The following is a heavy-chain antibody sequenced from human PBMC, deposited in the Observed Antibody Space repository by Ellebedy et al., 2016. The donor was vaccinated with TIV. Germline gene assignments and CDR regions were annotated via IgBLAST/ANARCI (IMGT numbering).Heavy chain of an antibody. CDR2: INSDGSST. J-gene: IGHJ4*02. CDR3: GRDDRYGLDV. V-gene: IGHV3-74*01. CDR1: GFAFSSRW. D-gene: IGHD3/OR15-3a*01. Sequence: GESLKISCVASGFAFSSRWIHWVRQAPGKGLVWVSHINSDGSSTTYADSVKGRFTISRDNAKDTVYLQMNSLRAEDTAVYYCGRDDRYGLDVWGQGTLVTVSS.